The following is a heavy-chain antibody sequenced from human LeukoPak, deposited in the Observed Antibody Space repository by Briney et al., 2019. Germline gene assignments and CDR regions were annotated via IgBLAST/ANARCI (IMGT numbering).Heavy chain of an antibody. V-gene: IGHV3-15*04. CDR2: IESRTDGGTT. CDR3: TTYGSGRKFDY. D-gene: IGHD3-10*01. CDR1: GFSFSDAW. Sequence: GGSLRLSCAASGFSFSDAWMSWVRQIPGKGLEWVGRIESRTDGGTTDYAAPVKGRFTISRDDSTNTLYLQMNSLKSEDTAVYYCTTYGSGRKFDYWGQGILVTVSS. J-gene: IGHJ4*02.